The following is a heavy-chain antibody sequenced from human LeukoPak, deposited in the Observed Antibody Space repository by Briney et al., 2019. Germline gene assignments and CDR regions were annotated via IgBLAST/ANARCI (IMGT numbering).Heavy chain of an antibody. CDR3: ARDFTGCSSINCYFDY. D-gene: IGHD2-2*01. CDR2: IMSSNSHI. V-gene: IGHV3-21*01. CDR1: GFTFTSYS. Sequence: GGSLRLSCAASGFTFTSYSMNWVPQAPGMGLVGVSSIMSSNSHIYYTDSVRDRFTISRDNAKNSLYLKMNSLRAEDTAVYYCARDFTGCSSINCYFDYWGQGTLVTVSS. J-gene: IGHJ4*02.